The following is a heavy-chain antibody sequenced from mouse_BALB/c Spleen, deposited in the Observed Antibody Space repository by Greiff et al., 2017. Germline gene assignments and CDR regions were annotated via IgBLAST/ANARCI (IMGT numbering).Heavy chain of an antibody. D-gene: IGHD2-3*01. CDR1: GYTFTSYW. J-gene: IGHJ3*01. CDR2: IYPSDSYT. Sequence: QVHVKQPGAELVRPGASVKLSCKASGYTFTSYWINWVKQRPGQGLEWIGNIYPSDSYTNYNQKFKDKATLTVDKSSSTAYMQLSSPTSEDSAVYYCTVYDGYNFAYWGQGTLVTVSA. V-gene: IGHV1-69*02. CDR3: TVYDGYNFAY.